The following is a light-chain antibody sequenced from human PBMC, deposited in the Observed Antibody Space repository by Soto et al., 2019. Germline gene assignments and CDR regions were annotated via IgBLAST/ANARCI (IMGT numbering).Light chain of an antibody. J-gene: IGKJ4*01. CDR2: AAS. CDR1: QDISSW. CDR3: QQGDSFPFT. Sequence: DIQMTQSPSSVSASVGDRVTITCRASQDISSWVAWYQQKPGKAPKLLISAASSLQSGVPRRFSGSGSETDFTLIISSLQPEDFATYFCQQGDSFPFTFGGGTKVEIK. V-gene: IGKV1-12*01.